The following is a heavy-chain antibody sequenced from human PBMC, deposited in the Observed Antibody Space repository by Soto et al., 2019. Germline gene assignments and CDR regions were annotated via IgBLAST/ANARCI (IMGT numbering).Heavy chain of an antibody. D-gene: IGHD1-1*01. CDR3: ARGRYGDY. Sequence: QVHLVQSGAEVKKPGASVKVSCKGSGYGFTTYVITWVRQAPGQGLEWMAWIRAHNGNIHYAQKLQGRVTVNTDPSTSTAYMELRSLRSDDTAVYYCARGRYGDYWGQGAMVTVSS. CDR2: IRAHNGNI. J-gene: IGHJ4*02. CDR1: GYGFTTYV. V-gene: IGHV1-18*01.